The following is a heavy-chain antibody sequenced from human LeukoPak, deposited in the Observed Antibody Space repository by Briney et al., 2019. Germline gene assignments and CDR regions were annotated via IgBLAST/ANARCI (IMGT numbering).Heavy chain of an antibody. J-gene: IGHJ4*02. V-gene: IGHV1-69*13. CDR1: GGTFSSYA. Sequence: GASVKVSCKASGGTFSSYAISWVRQAPGQGLEWMGEIIPIFGTANYAQKFQGRVTITADESTSTAYMELSSLRSEDTAVYYCARGPYCGGDCLVASRWWGQGTLVTVSS. D-gene: IGHD2-21*02. CDR3: ARGPYCGGDCLVASRW. CDR2: IIPIFGTA.